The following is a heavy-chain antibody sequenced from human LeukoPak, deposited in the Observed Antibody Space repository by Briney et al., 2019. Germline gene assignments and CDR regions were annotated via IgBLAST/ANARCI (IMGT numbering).Heavy chain of an antibody. CDR3: ARELGQEAATDY. V-gene: IGHV3-7*01. CDR1: GFTFSGYW. J-gene: IGHJ4*02. D-gene: IGHD2-15*01. CDR2: IKQDGSEK. Sequence: GGSLRLSCAASGFTFSGYWMTWVRQAPGKGLEWVANIKQDGSEKYYVDSVKGRFTISRDNAKNSLYLQMNSLRAEDTAVFYCARELGQEAATDYWGQGTLVTVSS.